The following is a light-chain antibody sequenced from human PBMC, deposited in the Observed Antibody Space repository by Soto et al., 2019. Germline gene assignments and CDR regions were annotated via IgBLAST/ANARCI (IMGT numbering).Light chain of an antibody. Sequence: FVGCRTNKRLVHSDVIAYFSWFQQRPGRSPRRLIYKVSNRDSGVPDRSSGSVSVRALTLKFTSVPAGRVAVCSCMQHTHWPITIGRGTRLEIK. CDR1: KRLVHSDVIAY. CDR3: MQHTHWPIT. CDR2: KVS. J-gene: IGKJ5*01. V-gene: IGKV2-30*02.